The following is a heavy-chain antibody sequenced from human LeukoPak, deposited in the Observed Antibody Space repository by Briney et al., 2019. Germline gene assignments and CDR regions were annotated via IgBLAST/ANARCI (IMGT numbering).Heavy chain of an antibody. Sequence: KPSETLSLTCAVSGYSISSGYYWGWIRQPPGKGLEWIGSIYHSGSTYYSPSLKSRVTISVDTSKNQFSLKLSSVTAADTAVYYCARHGENPTPEYYYYYYMDVWGKGTTVTVSS. J-gene: IGHJ6*03. V-gene: IGHV4-38-2*01. CDR2: IYHSGST. D-gene: IGHD1-14*01. CDR3: ARHGENPTPEYYYYYYMDV. CDR1: GYSISSGYY.